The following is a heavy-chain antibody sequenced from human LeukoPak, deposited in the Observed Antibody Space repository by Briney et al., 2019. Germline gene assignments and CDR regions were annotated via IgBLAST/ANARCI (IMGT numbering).Heavy chain of an antibody. D-gene: IGHD5-24*01. CDR1: GGSISSYY. Sequence: SETLSLTCTVSGGSISSYYWSWIRQPPGKGLEWIGYIYYSGSTNYNPSLKSRVTISVDTSKNQFSLKLSSVTAADTAVYYCAGGLDDYDYYFDYWGQGTLVTVSS. V-gene: IGHV4-59*01. J-gene: IGHJ4*02. CDR2: IYYSGST. CDR3: AGGLDDYDYYFDY.